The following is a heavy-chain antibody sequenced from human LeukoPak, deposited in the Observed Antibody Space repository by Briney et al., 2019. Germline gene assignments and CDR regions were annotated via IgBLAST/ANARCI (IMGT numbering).Heavy chain of an antibody. CDR3: ARAPGPDWRKLDY. CDR1: GFSFSNYW. J-gene: IGHJ4*02. Sequence: GGSLRLSCAASGFSFSNYWMHWVRQAPGKGLVWVSRISINGSTTDYVDSVKGRFTISRDNAKNSLYLQMNSLRAEDTAVYYCARAPGPDWRKLDYWGQGTLVTVSS. D-gene: IGHD3-9*01. V-gene: IGHV3-74*01. CDR2: ISINGSTT.